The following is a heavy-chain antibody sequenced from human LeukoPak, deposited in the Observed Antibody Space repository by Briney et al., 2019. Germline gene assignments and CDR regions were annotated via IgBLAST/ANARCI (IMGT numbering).Heavy chain of an antibody. D-gene: IGHD4-17*01. CDR3: ARDEVYGDLDFDY. V-gene: IGHV1-18*01. CDR1: GYTLTTYV. Sequence: ASVKVSCKASGYTLTTYVFTWMRQAPGQGLEWIGWITFYNGNTIYAQKFEGRVTMTTDTITNTAYMELRSLRSDDTAVYYCARDEVYGDLDFDYWGQGTLVTVSS. CDR2: ITFYNGNT. J-gene: IGHJ4*02.